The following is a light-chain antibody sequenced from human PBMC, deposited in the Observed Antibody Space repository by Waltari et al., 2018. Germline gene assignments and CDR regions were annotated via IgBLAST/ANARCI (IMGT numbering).Light chain of an antibody. Sequence: EIVLTQSPGTLSLSPGERATLSCRASQIVSSNYLAWYQQNPGQAPRLLIYGASSRATGIPDRFSGSGSGTDFTLTISRLEPEDFAVYYCQQYATSWTFGQGTKVEIK. CDR1: QIVSSNY. CDR3: QQYATSWT. CDR2: GAS. J-gene: IGKJ1*01. V-gene: IGKV3-20*01.